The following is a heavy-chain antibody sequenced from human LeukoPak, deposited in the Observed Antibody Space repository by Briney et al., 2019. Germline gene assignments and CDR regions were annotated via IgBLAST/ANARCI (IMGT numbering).Heavy chain of an antibody. V-gene: IGHV4-39*01. CDR3: ARHGLYITYYDSSGYYSIFDY. Sequence: PSETLSLTCTVSGGSISSSSYYWGWIRQPPGKGLEWIGSIYYSGSTYYNPSLKSRVTISVDTSKNQFSLKLSSVTAADTAVYYCARHGLYITYYDSSGYYSIFDYWGQGTLVTVSS. CDR2: IYYSGST. CDR1: GGSISSSSYY. J-gene: IGHJ4*02. D-gene: IGHD3-22*01.